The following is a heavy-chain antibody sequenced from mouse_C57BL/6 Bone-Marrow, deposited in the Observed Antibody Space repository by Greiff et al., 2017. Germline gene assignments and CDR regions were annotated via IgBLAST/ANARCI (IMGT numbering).Heavy chain of an antibody. J-gene: IGHJ4*01. V-gene: IGHV1-64*01. D-gene: IGHD1-1*01. CDR2: IHPNSGST. CDR1: GYTFTSYW. CDR3: AREVLRVAMDY. Sequence: QVQLQQPGAELVKPGASVKLSCKASGYTFTSYWMHWVKQRPGQGLEWIGMIHPNSGSTNYNEKFKSKATLTVAKASSTAYMQLSSLTSEDSAVYYCAREVLRVAMDYWGQGTSVTVSS.